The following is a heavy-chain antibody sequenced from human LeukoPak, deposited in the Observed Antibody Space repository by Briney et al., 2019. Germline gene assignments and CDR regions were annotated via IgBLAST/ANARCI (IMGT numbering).Heavy chain of an antibody. Sequence: PSETLSLTCTVSGGSISSYYWSWIRQPPGKGLEWIGYIYYSGSTNDNPSLKSRVTISVDTSKNQFSLKLSSVTAADTAVYYCARIAGDYYDSSGYYPNWFDPWGQGTLVTVSS. V-gene: IGHV4-59*01. CDR1: GGSISSYY. D-gene: IGHD3-22*01. J-gene: IGHJ5*02. CDR3: ARIAGDYYDSSGYYPNWFDP. CDR2: IYYSGST.